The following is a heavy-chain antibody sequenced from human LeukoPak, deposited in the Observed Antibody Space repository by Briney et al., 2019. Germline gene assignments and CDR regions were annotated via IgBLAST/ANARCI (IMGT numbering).Heavy chain of an antibody. CDR1: GYTFTGYY. CDR3: AREAVDSSSWYGAY. V-gene: IGHV1-2*02. J-gene: IGHJ4*02. D-gene: IGHD6-13*01. Sequence: GASVKVSCKASGYTFTGYYMHWVRQAPGQGLEWMGWINPNSGGTNYAQKFQGGVTMTRDTSISTAYMELSRLRSDDTAVYYCAREAVDSSSWYGAYWGQGTLVTVSS. CDR2: INPNSGGT.